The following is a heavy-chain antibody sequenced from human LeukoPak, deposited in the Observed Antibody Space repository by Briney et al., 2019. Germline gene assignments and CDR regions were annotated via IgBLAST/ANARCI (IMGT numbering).Heavy chain of an antibody. V-gene: IGHV1-18*01. CDR2: ISAYNGNT. CDR3: ARDGIAAAGRPQH. D-gene: IGHD6-13*01. J-gene: IGHJ1*01. Sequence: ASVKVSCKASGYTFTSYDINWVRQATGQGLEWMGWISAYNGNTNYAQKLQGRVTMTTDTSTGTAYMELRSLRSDDTAVYYCARDGIAAAGRPQHWGQGTLVSVSS. CDR1: GYTFTSYD.